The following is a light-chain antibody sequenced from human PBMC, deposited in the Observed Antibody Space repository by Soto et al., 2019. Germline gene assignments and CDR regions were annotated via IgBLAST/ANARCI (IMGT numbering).Light chain of an antibody. CDR3: QQYGNLPQT. CDR1: QSVSSSF. Sequence: EIVLTQSPGTLSLSPGERATLSCRASQSVSSSFLAWYQQKPGQAPRLLIYGASSRATGIPDRFSGSGSGTDFTLTISRLEPEEFAVYYCQQYGNLPQTVGQGTKVDIK. CDR2: GAS. V-gene: IGKV3-20*01. J-gene: IGKJ1*01.